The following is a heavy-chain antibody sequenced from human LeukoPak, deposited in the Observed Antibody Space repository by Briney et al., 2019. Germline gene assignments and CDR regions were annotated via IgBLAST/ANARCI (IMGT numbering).Heavy chain of an antibody. D-gene: IGHD6-19*01. CDR1: GFTFSSYA. V-gene: IGHV3-30-3*01. CDR2: ISYDGSNK. J-gene: IGHJ4*02. Sequence: PGSSLRLSCAASGFTFSSYAMHWVRQAPGKGLEWVAVISYDGSNKYYADSVKGRFTISRDNSKNTLYLQMNSLRAEDTAVYYCAREAYSSGWYGDYWGQGTLVTVSS. CDR3: AREAYSSGWYGDY.